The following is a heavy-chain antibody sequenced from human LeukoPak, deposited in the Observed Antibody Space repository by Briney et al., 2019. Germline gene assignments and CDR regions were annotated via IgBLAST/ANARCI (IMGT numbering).Heavy chain of an antibody. CDR1: GGSISSHY. V-gene: IGHV4-59*08. J-gene: IGHJ4*02. D-gene: IGHD3-3*01. CDR2: IYYSGCT. CDR3: ARLTARFYDF. Sequence: PSETLSLTCTVSGGSISSHYWSWIRQPPGKGLEWIGYIYYSGCTNYNPSLKSRVTISVDTSKNQFSLRLTSVTAADTAVYYCARLTARFYDFWSQGTLVTVSS.